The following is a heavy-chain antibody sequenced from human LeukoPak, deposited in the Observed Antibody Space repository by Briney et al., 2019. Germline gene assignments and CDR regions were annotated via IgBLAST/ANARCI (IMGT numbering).Heavy chain of an antibody. J-gene: IGHJ5*02. D-gene: IGHD3-9*01. V-gene: IGHV4-59*12. CDR2: IFYSGNT. CDR1: GYSITSYY. Sequence: SETLSLTCTVSGYSITSYYWSWIRQPPGKGLEWIGYIFYSGNTDYNPSLKSRVTISVDTSRNQFSLKLSSVTAADTAVYYCAVTYYDILTGLPLFDPWGQGTLVTVSS. CDR3: AVTYYDILTGLPLFDP.